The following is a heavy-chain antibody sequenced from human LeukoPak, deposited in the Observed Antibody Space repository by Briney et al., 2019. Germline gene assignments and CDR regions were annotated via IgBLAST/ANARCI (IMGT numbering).Heavy chain of an antibody. V-gene: IGHV3-21*01. CDR3: ARYYGSGSYYTDY. CDR1: GFTFSSYS. Sequence: GGSLRLSCAASGFTFSSYSMNWVRQAPGKGLEWVSSISSSSSYIYYADSVKGRFTISRDNAENSLYLQMNSLRAEDTAVYYCARYYGSGSYYTDYWGQGTLVTVSS. CDR2: ISSSSSYI. J-gene: IGHJ4*02. D-gene: IGHD3-10*01.